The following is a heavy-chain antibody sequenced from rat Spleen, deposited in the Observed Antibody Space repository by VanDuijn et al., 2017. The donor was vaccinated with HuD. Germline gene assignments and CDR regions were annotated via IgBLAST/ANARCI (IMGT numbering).Heavy chain of an antibody. D-gene: IGHD1-11*01. CDR3: VRLYNNYGYWYFDF. CDR2: ITNASGIT. J-gene: IGHJ1*01. Sequence: EVQLVESGGGLVQPGRSLKLSCVASGFTFNYYWMTWIRQAPGKGLEWVASITNASGITYYPDSVKGRFTISRDIANSTLYLRMNSLRSEDKATYCCVRLYNNYGYWYFDFWGPGTMVTVSS. CDR1: GFTFNYYW. V-gene: IGHV5-31*01.